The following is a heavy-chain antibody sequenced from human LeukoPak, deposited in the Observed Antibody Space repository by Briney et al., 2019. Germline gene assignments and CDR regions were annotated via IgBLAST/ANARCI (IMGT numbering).Heavy chain of an antibody. CDR3: ARGRSGYSYGTPYYYYYMDV. CDR2: INHSGST. V-gene: IGHV4-34*01. Sequence: SETLSLTCAVYGGSFSGYYWSWIRQPPGKGLEWIGEINHSGSTNYNPSLKSRVTISVDTSKNQFSLKLSSVTAADTAVYYCARGRSGYSYGTPYYYYYMDVWGKGTTVTVSS. D-gene: IGHD5-18*01. J-gene: IGHJ6*03. CDR1: GGSFSGYY.